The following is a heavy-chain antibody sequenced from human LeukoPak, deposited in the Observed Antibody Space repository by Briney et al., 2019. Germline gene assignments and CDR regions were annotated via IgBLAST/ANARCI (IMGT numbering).Heavy chain of an antibody. CDR2: ISYDGSNK. CDR3: AKGTYYYGSGSPHY. V-gene: IGHV3-30*18. D-gene: IGHD3-10*01. J-gene: IGHJ4*02. Sequence: GGSLRLSCAASGFTFSSYGMHWVRQAPGKGLEWVAVISYDGSNKYYADSVKGRFTISRDNSKNTLYLQMNSLRAEDTAVYYCAKGTYYYGSGSPHYWGQGTLVTVSS. CDR1: GFTFSSYG.